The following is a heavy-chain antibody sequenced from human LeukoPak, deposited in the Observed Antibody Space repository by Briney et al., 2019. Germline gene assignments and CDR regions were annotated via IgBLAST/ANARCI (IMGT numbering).Heavy chain of an antibody. D-gene: IGHD2-8*01. Sequence: GGSLRLSCAASGFTFSSYWMHWVRQAPGKGLVWVSRINSDGSSTRYADSVKGRFTISRDNSKNTLSLQMNSLRVEDTAIYYCAKDVRRCNGACTWGQGTLVTVSS. CDR1: GFTFSSYW. J-gene: IGHJ5*02. CDR3: AKDVRRCNGACT. CDR2: INSDGSST. V-gene: IGHV3-74*01.